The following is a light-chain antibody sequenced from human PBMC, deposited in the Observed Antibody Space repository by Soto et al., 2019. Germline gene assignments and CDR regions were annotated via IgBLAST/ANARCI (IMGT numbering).Light chain of an antibody. Sequence: DIQLTQSPSFLSASVGDRVTITCRASQGISSCLAWYQQKPGKAPKLLIYDASTLQSGVPSRFSGSGSGTEFTLTISSRQPEDVATYYCQQLNSYPRTFGQGTKLEIK. CDR1: QGISSC. CDR2: DAS. V-gene: IGKV1-9*01. CDR3: QQLNSYPRT. J-gene: IGKJ2*02.